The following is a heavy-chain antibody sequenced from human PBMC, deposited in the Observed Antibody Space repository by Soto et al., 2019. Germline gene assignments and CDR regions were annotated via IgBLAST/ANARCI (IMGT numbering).Heavy chain of an antibody. CDR2: IIPIFGTA. J-gene: IGHJ6*02. CDR3: ARANETEYHGHLDQDIVVVPAAMGYYGMDV. Sequence: ASVKVSCKASGGTFSSYAISWVRQAPGQGLEWMGGIIPIFGTANYAQKFQGRVTITADKSTSTAYMELSSLRSEDTAVYYCARANETEYHGHLDQDIVVVPAAMGYYGMDVWGQGTTATVSS. V-gene: IGHV1-69*06. D-gene: IGHD2-2*01. CDR1: GGTFSSYA.